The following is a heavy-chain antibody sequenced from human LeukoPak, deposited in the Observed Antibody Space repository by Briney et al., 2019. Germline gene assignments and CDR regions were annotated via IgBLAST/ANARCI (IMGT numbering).Heavy chain of an antibody. CDR2: IYTSGGT. Sequence: SETLSLTCTVSGGSISSYYWNWIRQPPGKGLEWIGYIYTSGGTNYNPPLKSRVTIAVDTSKNQFSLNLTSVTAADTAVYYCAAATGQYNWFDPWGQGTLVTVSS. J-gene: IGHJ5*02. V-gene: IGHV4-4*09. CDR3: AAATGQYNWFDP. CDR1: GGSISSYY. D-gene: IGHD6-13*01.